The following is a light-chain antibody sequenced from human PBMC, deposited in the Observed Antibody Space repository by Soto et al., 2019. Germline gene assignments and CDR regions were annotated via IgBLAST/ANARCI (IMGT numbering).Light chain of an antibody. CDR1: QSVTSSF. V-gene: IGKV3-20*01. CDR2: GAS. CDR3: HQYGSSPLT. Sequence: EIVLTQSPGTLSLSPGERAILTCRASQSVTSSFLAWYQQRPGQAPRLLIYGASIRASGIPDRFSGSVSGTDFTLTISRLAPEDFAMYYCHQYGSSPLTFGPGTKVDIK. J-gene: IGKJ3*01.